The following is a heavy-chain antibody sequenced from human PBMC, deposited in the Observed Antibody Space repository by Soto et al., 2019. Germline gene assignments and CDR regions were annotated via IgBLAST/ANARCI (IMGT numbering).Heavy chain of an antibody. D-gene: IGHD2-2*01. CDR1: GGTFSSYA. Sequence: QVQLVQSGAEVKKPGSSVKVSCKASGGTFSSYAISWVRQAPGQGLEWMGGIIPIFGTANYAQKFQGRVTITADESTSTAYMELSSLRSEDTAVYYCARVSDCSSTSCPKGYYGMDVWGKGPTVTVSS. J-gene: IGHJ6*04. CDR3: ARVSDCSSTSCPKGYYGMDV. V-gene: IGHV1-69*01. CDR2: IIPIFGTA.